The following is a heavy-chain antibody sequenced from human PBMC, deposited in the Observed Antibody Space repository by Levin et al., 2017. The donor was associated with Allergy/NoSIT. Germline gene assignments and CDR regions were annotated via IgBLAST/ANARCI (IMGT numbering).Heavy chain of an antibody. D-gene: IGHD3-9*01. CDR1: GYSISSGSF. V-gene: IGHV4-38-2*02. J-gene: IGHJ4*02. CDR3: SREGRYDLLTGDYRDNY. CDR2: IYYSGST. Sequence: SETLSLTCVVSGYSISSGSFWGWIRQPPGKGLEWIANIYYSGSTYYNPSLKGRVTISMDTSKNQFSLALRSVTAADTATYSCSREGRYDLLTGDYRDNYWGRGGLVTVSS.